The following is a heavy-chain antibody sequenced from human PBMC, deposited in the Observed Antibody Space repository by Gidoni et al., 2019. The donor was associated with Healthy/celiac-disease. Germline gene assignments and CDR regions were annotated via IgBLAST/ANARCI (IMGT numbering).Heavy chain of an antibody. CDR3: ARDLGIGGVFYYYYYGMDV. J-gene: IGHJ6*02. D-gene: IGHD3-16*01. Sequence: QVQLVESGGGLVQPGWSLRLSCASSGFTFSSYGMHWVRQAPGKGLEGVAVIWYDGSNKYYADSVKGRFTISRDNSKNTLYLQMNSLRAEDTAVYYCARDLGIGGVFYYYYYGMDVWGQGTTVTVSS. CDR1: GFTFSSYG. CDR2: IWYDGSNK. V-gene: IGHV3-33*01.